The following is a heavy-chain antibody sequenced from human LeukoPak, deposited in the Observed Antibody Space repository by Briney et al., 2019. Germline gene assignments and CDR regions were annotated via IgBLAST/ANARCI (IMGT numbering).Heavy chain of an antibody. CDR2: ISCSGGST. Sequence: GGSLRLSCAASGFTFSSYAMSWVRQAPGKGLEWVSAISCSGGSTYYADSVKGRFTISRDNSKNTLYLQINSLRAEDTAVYYCAKSDLPYSYGNYYYYYYYMDVWGKGTTVTVFS. D-gene: IGHD5-18*01. V-gene: IGHV3-23*01. J-gene: IGHJ6*03. CDR1: GFTFSSYA. CDR3: AKSDLPYSYGNYYYYYYYMDV.